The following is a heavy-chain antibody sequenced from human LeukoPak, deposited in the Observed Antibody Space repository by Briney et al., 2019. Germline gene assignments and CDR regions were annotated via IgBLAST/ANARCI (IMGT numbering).Heavy chain of an antibody. CDR3: AKSDYGGNSIKEYYFDY. V-gene: IGHV3-23*01. CDR2: ISGGGGST. CDR1: GFTFSSYA. J-gene: IGHJ4*02. Sequence: GGSLRLSCAASGFTFSSYAMSWVRQAPGKGLEWVSAISGGGGSTYYADSVKGRFTISRDNSKNTLYLQMNSLRAEDTAVYYCAKSDYGGNSIKEYYFDYWGQGTLVTVSS. D-gene: IGHD4-23*01.